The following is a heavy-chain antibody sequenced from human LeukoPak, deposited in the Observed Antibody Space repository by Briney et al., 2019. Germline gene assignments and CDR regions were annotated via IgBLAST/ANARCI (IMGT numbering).Heavy chain of an antibody. CDR2: ISVSGGST. D-gene: IGHD5-12*01. Sequence: GGSLRLSCAASGFTFSSYAMTWVRQAPGKGLEWVSTISVSGGSTYYTDSVKGRFTISRDSSKNTLSLQMNSLRAEDTAVYYCAKGYSHFDYWGQGTLVTVSS. CDR3: AKGYSHFDY. J-gene: IGHJ4*02. CDR1: GFTFSSYA. V-gene: IGHV3-23*01.